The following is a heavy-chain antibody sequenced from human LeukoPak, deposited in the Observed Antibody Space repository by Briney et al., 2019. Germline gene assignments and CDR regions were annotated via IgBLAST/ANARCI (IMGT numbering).Heavy chain of an antibody. J-gene: IGHJ4*02. CDR3: ARDEDAF. CDR1: GFTFDIYA. V-gene: IGHV3-48*02. Sequence: GGSLRLSCAGSGFTFDIYAIHWVRQAPGKGLEWVSYISSDSSTIFYADSVKGRFTISRDNVKNSLFLQLNSLRDEDTAVYYCARDEDAFGGQGTLVTVSS. CDR2: ISSDSSTI.